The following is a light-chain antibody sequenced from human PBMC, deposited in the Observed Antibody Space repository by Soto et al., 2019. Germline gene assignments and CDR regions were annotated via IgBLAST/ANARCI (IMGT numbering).Light chain of an antibody. CDR1: NSDVGGYDY. CDR2: DVT. Sequence: QSVLTQPPSVSGSPGQSVTISCTGTNSDVGGYDYVSWYQQQPLKAPRLVIYDVTERPSGVPVRFSGSKSGNTASLTISGLQPEDEGDYYCCSYAGGYIYVFGSGTKLTVL. J-gene: IGLJ1*01. CDR3: CSYAGGYIYV. V-gene: IGLV2-11*01.